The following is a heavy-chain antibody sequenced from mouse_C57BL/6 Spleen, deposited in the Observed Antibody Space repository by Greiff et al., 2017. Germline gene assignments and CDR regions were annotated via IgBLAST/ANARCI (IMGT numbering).Heavy chain of an antibody. Sequence: VQLQQSGAELMKPGASVKLSCKATGYTFTGYWIEWVKHRPGHGLEWIGEILPGSGSTTYNEKFKGKATFTADTSSYTAYMQLSSLTTEDSAIYYCASIDYGSSADYWGQGTTLTVSS. J-gene: IGHJ2*01. V-gene: IGHV1-9*01. CDR3: ASIDYGSSADY. D-gene: IGHD1-1*01. CDR2: ILPGSGST. CDR1: GYTFTGYW.